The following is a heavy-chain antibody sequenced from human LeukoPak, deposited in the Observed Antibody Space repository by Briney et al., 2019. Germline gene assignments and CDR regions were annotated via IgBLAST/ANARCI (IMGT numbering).Heavy chain of an antibody. Sequence: PGGSLRLSCAASGFTFSNYWMTWFRQAPGKGLEWVANIKQDGSQKYYVDSVKGRFTISRDNAKSSVYLQMNSLRAGDTTVYYCARIGYSSSCTDYWGQGTLVTVSS. V-gene: IGHV3-7*01. CDR3: ARIGYSSSCTDY. CDR2: IKQDGSQK. J-gene: IGHJ4*02. CDR1: GFTFSNYW. D-gene: IGHD2-2*01.